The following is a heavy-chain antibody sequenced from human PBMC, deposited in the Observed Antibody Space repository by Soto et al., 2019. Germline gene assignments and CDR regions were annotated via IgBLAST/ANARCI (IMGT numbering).Heavy chain of an antibody. Sequence: TPRNPKATITLTGTLYGFSVATTGVGVGWVRQPPGKALEFLAVIYWNDDKRYSPSLRNRLTITKDASRNQVVLTMTDMDPVDTATSFCSFFYYSDY. CDR1: GFSVATTGVG. J-gene: IGHJ4*01. CDR2: IYWNDDK. CDR3: SFFYYSDY. V-gene: IGHV2-5*01. D-gene: IGHD3-3*01.